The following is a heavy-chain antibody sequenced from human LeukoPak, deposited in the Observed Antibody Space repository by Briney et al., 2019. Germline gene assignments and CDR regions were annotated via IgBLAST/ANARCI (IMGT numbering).Heavy chain of an antibody. D-gene: IGHD1-26*01. V-gene: IGHV3-7*01. CDR3: ARGGSYPDY. Sequence: PGGSLRLSCAASGFTFSSHWMSWVREAPGKGVEWGANIKQDGSEKYYVASVKGRLTISRDNAKNSLYLQMNSLRAEDTAVYYCARGGSYPDYWGQGTLVTVSS. J-gene: IGHJ4*02. CDR1: GFTFSSHW. CDR2: IKQDGSEK.